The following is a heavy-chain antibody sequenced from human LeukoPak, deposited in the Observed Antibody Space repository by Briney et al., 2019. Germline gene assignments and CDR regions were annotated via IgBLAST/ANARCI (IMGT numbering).Heavy chain of an antibody. CDR3: TRAPHPRCSSSGCYLDY. D-gene: IGHD2-2*01. CDR2: IQAKAYGVAT. Sequence: GGSLRLSCSTSGFTFGDYAMSWVRQAPGKGLERVGFIQAKAYGVATKYAASVIGRFSISRDDSQSIANLQMNDLKTEDTAVYYCTRAPHPRCSSSGCYLDYWGQGTLVTVSS. V-gene: IGHV3-49*04. J-gene: IGHJ4*02. CDR1: GFTFGDYA.